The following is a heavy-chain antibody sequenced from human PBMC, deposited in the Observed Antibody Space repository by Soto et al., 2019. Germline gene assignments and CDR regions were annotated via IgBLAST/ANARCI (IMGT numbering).Heavy chain of an antibody. Sequence: EVQLLESGGGLVQPGGSLRLSCAASGFTFSSYAMTWVRQAPGKGLEWVSTISDGGGTTFYADSVRGRFIISRDNSKNTLHQQMSSLRAEDTAVHYCAKHRPRDYSEGDWCDPWGQGTLVTVCS. J-gene: IGHJ5*02. CDR1: GFTFSSYA. D-gene: IGHD2-15*01. CDR3: AKHRPRDYSEGDWCDP. CDR2: ISDGGGTT. V-gene: IGHV3-23*01.